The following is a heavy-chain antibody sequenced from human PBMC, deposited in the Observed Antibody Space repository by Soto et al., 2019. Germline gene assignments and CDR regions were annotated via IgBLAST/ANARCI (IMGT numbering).Heavy chain of an antibody. Sequence: QVHLVESGGGVVQPGRSLRLSCAASGFTFSSNGMHWVRQAPGKGLEWVAVIWYDGNKKYYGDSVRGRFTISRDNSKNTLYLEMNSLRAEDTAVYYCVVDTSGLLDYWCQGTQVTVSS. J-gene: IGHJ4*02. V-gene: IGHV3-33*03. CDR1: GFTFSSNG. CDR3: VVDTSGLLDY. D-gene: IGHD3-22*01. CDR2: IWYDGNKK.